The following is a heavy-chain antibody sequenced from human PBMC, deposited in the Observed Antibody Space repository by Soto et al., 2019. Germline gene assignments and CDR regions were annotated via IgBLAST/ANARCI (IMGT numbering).Heavy chain of an antibody. CDR3: ARDAYCSSTSCFGGGMDV. Sequence: EVQLVESGGGLVQPGGSLRLSCAASGFTFSSYSMNWVRQAPGKGLEWVSYISSSSSTIYYADSVKGRFTISRDNAKNTLYLQMNRLRDEDTAVYYCARDAYCSSTSCFGGGMDVWGQGTTVTVSS. CDR2: ISSSSSTI. D-gene: IGHD2-2*01. J-gene: IGHJ6*02. CDR1: GFTFSSYS. V-gene: IGHV3-48*02.